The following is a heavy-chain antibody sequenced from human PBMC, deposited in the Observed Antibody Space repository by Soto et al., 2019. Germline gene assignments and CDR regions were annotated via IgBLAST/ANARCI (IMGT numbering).Heavy chain of an antibody. Sequence: SETLSLTCTVSGGSISSYYWSWIRQPAGKGLEWIGRIYTSGSTNYNPSLKSRVTMSVDTSKNQFSLKLSSVTAADTAVYYCARDLNGFSKRRPYWFDPWGQGTLVTVSS. CDR1: GGSISSYY. CDR2: IYTSGST. D-gene: IGHD4-4*01. J-gene: IGHJ5*02. CDR3: ARDLNGFSKRRPYWFDP. V-gene: IGHV4-4*07.